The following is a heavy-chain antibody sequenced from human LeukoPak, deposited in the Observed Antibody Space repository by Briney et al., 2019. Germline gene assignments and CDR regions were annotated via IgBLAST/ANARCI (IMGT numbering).Heavy chain of an antibody. CDR3: ASTALYYYYYYMDV. CDR2: INYSGTT. J-gene: IGHJ6*03. D-gene: IGHD4-17*01. V-gene: IGHV4-39*07. CDR1: GGSISRSTYY. Sequence: PSETLSLTCSVSGGSISRSTYYWGWIRQPPGKGLEWIATINYSGTTHYIPSLNSRVTISVDTSKNQFSLKLSSVTAADTAVYYCASTALYYYYYYMDVWGKGTTVTVSS.